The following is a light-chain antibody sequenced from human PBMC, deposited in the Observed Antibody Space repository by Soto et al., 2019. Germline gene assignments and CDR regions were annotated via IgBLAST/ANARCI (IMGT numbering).Light chain of an antibody. V-gene: IGKV1-5*01. J-gene: IGKJ1*01. Sequence: DIQMTQSPSTLSASVGDRVTITFRASQSSSTWLAWYQQNPGEAPKLLIKASSILGGGVPSRFSGGGSGTEFTLTISSLQPDDFATYYCQEYTVYPWTFGQGTKVEI. CDR2: ASS. CDR1: QSSSTW. CDR3: QEYTVYPWT.